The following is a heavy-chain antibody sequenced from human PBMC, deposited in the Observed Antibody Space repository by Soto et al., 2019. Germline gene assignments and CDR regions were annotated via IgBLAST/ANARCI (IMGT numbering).Heavy chain of an antibody. CDR2: INGGSGNT. Sequence: SVKVSCKSSGFTFTSYAIHWLRQAPGQRPQWMGWINGGSGNTKYSQDFQGRVTFTRDTFATTAYLELSSLRSEDTAVYYCARVPPWGNSAGDYYIQHYDSWGQGTPVTVSS. V-gene: IGHV1-3*01. CDR3: ARVPPWGNSAGDYYIQHYDS. J-gene: IGHJ4*02. D-gene: IGHD3-10*01. CDR1: GFTFTSYA.